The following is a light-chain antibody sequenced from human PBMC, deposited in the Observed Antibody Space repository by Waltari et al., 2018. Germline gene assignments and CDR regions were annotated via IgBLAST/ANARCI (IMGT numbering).Light chain of an antibody. CDR3: ATWDDSLNGVV. CDR2: SNN. Sequence: QSVLTQPPSASGTPGQRVTIPCSGSSSNIESNPVNWYQQLPGTAPKLRIYSNNQRPSGVPARFSGSKSDTSASLAISGLQSDDEADYYCATWDDSLNGVVFGGGTRLTVL. V-gene: IGLV1-44*01. CDR1: SSNIESNP. J-gene: IGLJ2*01.